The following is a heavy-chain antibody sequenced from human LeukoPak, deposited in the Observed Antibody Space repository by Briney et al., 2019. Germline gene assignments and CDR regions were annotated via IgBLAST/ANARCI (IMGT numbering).Heavy chain of an antibody. V-gene: IGHV3-23*01. D-gene: IGHD3-22*01. CDR2: ITTSGATT. J-gene: IGHJ4*02. CDR3: AIMHGYYDGSGYWVQ. Sequence: GGSLRPSCAASGFTFSSYGMSWVRQAPGKGLEWVSFITTSGATTSYADSVKGRFTISRDNPRNTLHMQMNSLRDEDTALYYCAIMHGYYDGSGYWVQWGQGTLVTVSS. CDR1: GFTFSSYG.